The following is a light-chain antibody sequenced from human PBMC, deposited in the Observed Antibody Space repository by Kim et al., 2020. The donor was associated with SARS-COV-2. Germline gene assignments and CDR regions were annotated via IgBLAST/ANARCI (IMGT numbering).Light chain of an antibody. J-gene: IGKJ2*01. V-gene: IGKV1-33*01. CDR2: DAS. CDR3: QQFDNLPYT. Sequence: STSIGDRVTITCQASQDISNHLNWYQQKPGKAPKLLICDASKLETGAPSRFRGRGSGSDFTLTISSLQPEDIATYFCQQFDNLPYTFGQGTKLEI. CDR1: QDISNH.